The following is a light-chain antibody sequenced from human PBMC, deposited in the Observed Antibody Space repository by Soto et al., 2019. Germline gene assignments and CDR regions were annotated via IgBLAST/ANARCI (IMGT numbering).Light chain of an antibody. CDR1: SGHSSYA. J-gene: IGLJ2*01. CDR3: QTWGTGIVV. Sequence: QPVLTQSPSASASLGASVKLTCTLSSGHSSYAIAWHQQQPEQGPRYLMKLNSDGSHNKGDGIPDRFSGSSSGAERYLTISSLQSEDEADYYCQTWGTGIVVFGGGTKVTVL. CDR2: LNSDGSH. V-gene: IGLV4-69*01.